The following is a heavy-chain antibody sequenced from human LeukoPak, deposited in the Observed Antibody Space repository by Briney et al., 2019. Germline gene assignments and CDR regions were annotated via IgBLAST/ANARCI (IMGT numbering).Heavy chain of an antibody. CDR3: AGLVINFDY. Sequence: GGSLRLSCAASGFTFSSYSMNWVRQAPGKGLEWVSYISSSSSTIYYADSVKGRFTISRDNAKNSLYLQMNSLRAEDTAVYYCAGLVINFDYWGQGTLVTVSS. CDR2: ISSSSSTI. CDR1: GFTFSSYS. D-gene: IGHD3-9*01. V-gene: IGHV3-48*01. J-gene: IGHJ4*02.